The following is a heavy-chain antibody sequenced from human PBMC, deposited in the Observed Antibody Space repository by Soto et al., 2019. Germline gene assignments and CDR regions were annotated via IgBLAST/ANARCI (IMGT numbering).Heavy chain of an antibody. Sequence: GASVKVACKASGYTFTSYGISWVRQAPGQGLEWMGWISAYNGNTNYAQKLQGRVTMTTDTSTSTAYMELRSLRSDDTAVYYCARDIVVVTANPTLGWFDPWAQGTRVTVSS. CDR1: GYTFTSYG. CDR3: ARDIVVVTANPTLGWFDP. CDR2: ISAYNGNT. V-gene: IGHV1-18*04. J-gene: IGHJ5*02. D-gene: IGHD2-21*02.